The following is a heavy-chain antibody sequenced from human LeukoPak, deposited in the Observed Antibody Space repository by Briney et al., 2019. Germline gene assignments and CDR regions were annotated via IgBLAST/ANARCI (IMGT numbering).Heavy chain of an antibody. CDR3: ARDRSVVAGTSLDY. V-gene: IGHV1-2*02. D-gene: IGHD6-19*01. J-gene: IGHJ4*02. CDR2: INPYSGGT. CDR1: GYTFTGYY. Sequence: ASVKVSCKASGYTFTGYYMHWVRQAPGQGLEWMGWINPYSGGTNYAQKFQGRVTMTRDTSISTAYMELSRLRSDDTAVYYCARDRSVVAGTSLDYWGQGTLVTVSS.